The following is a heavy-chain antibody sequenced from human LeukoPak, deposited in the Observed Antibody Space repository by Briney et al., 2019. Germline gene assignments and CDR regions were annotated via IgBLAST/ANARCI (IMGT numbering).Heavy chain of an antibody. Sequence: PGGALRLSCAASGFTFSSYAMRWVRQAPGKGLEWVSAISGSGGSTYYADSVKGRFTISRDNSKNTLYLQMNSLRAEDTAVYYCAKSYYDSSGYYIDDAFDIWGQGTMVTVSS. V-gene: IGHV3-23*01. D-gene: IGHD3-22*01. CDR1: GFTFSSYA. CDR2: ISGSGGST. CDR3: AKSYYDSSGYYIDDAFDI. J-gene: IGHJ3*02.